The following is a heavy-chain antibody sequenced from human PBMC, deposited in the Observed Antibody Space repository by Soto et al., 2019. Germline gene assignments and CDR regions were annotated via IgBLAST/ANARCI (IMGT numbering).Heavy chain of an antibody. CDR2: ISWNSGTI. J-gene: IGHJ4*02. V-gene: IGHV3-9*01. D-gene: IGHD3-10*01. Sequence: EVQLVESGGGLVQPGRSLRLSCAASGFTFEDYAMHWVRQARGKGLEWVSGISWNSGTIGYADSVKGRFTISRDNAKNSLYLQMNSLRAEDTALYYCATGTEVIWFGEFDYWGQGTLVTVSS. CDR3: ATGTEVIWFGEFDY. CDR1: GFTFEDYA.